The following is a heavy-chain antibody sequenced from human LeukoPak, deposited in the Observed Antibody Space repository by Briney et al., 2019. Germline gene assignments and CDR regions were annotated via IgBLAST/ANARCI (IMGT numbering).Heavy chain of an antibody. CDR2: ISSDGSDK. D-gene: IGHD6-6*01. J-gene: IGHJ5*02. CDR3: ARDLLFKAARPPKFDP. CDR1: GFTFSPHA. V-gene: IGHV3-30-3*01. Sequence: GRSLRLSCAASGFTFSPHAMHWVRQAPGKGLKWVAVISSDGSDKYYADSVKGRFTISRDNAKNSLYLQMNSLRAEDTAVYYCARDLLFKAARPPKFDPWGQGTLVTVSS.